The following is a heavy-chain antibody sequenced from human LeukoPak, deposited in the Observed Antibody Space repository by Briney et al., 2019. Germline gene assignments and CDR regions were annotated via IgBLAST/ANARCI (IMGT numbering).Heavy chain of an antibody. D-gene: IGHD2-2*01. CDR1: GGSVSSYY. V-gene: IGHV4-59*02. CDR3: ARARYANAWYAFGI. J-gene: IGHJ3*02. Sequence: PSETLSLTCTVSGGSVSSYYWSWIRQPPGRGLEWIGYLSHSGSSDSNPSLKSRVTILVDTSKNQFSLELTSVTAAGTAVYYCARARYANAWYAFGIWGQGTMVTVSS. CDR2: LSHSGSS.